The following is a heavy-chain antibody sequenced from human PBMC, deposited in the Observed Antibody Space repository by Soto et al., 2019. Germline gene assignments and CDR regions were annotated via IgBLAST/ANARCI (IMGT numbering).Heavy chain of an antibody. Sequence: SETLSLTCTVSGGSISSGGYYWSWIRQHPGKGLEWIGYIYYSGSTYYNPSLKSRVTISVDTSKNQFSLKLSSVTAADTAVYYRARDTNYYGSGSYRGALDYWGQGTLVTVSS. V-gene: IGHV4-31*03. CDR2: IYYSGST. CDR3: ARDTNYYGSGSYRGALDY. D-gene: IGHD3-10*01. J-gene: IGHJ4*02. CDR1: GGSISSGGYY.